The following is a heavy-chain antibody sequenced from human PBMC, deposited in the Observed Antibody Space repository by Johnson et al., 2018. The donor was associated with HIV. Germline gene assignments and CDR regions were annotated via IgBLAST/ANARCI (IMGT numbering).Heavy chain of an antibody. CDR3: ASVWSYTWAFDI. J-gene: IGHJ3*02. CDR1: GFTFSDYY. Sequence: VQLVESGGGLVQPGGSLRLSCAASGFTFSDYYMSWIRQAPGKGLEWVGRIKSKNDGGTTDYAAPVKGRFTISRDDSKNTLFLQMNSLKTEDTAVYYCASVWSYTWAFDIWGQGTMVTVSS. V-gene: IGHV3-15*01. CDR2: IKSKNDGGTT. D-gene: IGHD3-10*01.